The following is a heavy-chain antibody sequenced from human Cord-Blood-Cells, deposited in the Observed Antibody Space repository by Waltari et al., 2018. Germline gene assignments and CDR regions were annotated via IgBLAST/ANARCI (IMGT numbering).Heavy chain of an antibody. V-gene: IGHV1-69*01. J-gene: IGHJ5*02. D-gene: IGHD2-8*02. CDR1: GGTFSSYA. CDR3: ARDGYCTGGVCYTGFDP. CDR2: IIPIFGKA. Sequence: QVQLVQSGAEVKKPGSSVKVSCKASGGTFSSYAITWVRQAPGQGLEWMGGIIPIFGKANYAQKFQGRVTITADESASTAYMELSSLRSEDTAVYYCARDGYCTGGVCYTGFDPWGQGTLVTVSS.